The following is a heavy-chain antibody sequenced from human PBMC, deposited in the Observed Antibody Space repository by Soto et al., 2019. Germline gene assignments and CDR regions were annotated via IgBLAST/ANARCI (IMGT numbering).Heavy chain of an antibody. V-gene: IGHV3-7*01. CDR1: GFTFSSYW. J-gene: IGHJ4*02. Sequence: GGSLRLSCAASGFTFSSYWMSWVRQAPGKGLEWVANIKQDGSEKYYVASVKGRFTISRDNAKNSLYLQMNSLRAEDTAVYYCAKPVRRYCSNTNCPFDYWGQGNLVTVS. CDR2: IKQDGSEK. D-gene: IGHD2-2*01. CDR3: AKPVRRYCSNTNCPFDY.